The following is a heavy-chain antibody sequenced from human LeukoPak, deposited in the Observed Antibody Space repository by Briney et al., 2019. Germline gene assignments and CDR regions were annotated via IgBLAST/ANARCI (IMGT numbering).Heavy chain of an antibody. J-gene: IGHJ4*02. CDR3: ARVSSSGYYYTYYFDY. D-gene: IGHD3-22*01. V-gene: IGHV3-11*01. CDR1: GFTFSDYY. Sequence: TGGSLRLSCAASGFTFSDYYMSWIRQAPGKGLEWVSYISSSDTTIDYADSVKGRFTISRDDAKNSLYLQMNSLRAEDTAVYYCARVSSSGYYYTYYFDYWGQGTLVTVSS. CDR2: ISSSDTTI.